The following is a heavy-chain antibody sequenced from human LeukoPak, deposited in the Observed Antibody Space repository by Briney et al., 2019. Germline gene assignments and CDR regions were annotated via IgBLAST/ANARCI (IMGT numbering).Heavy chain of an antibody. CDR1: GGTFSSYA. CDR3: ARAQILTALLGVPDLKLGAFDI. CDR2: IIPIFGTA. D-gene: IGHD3-3*01. Sequence: SVKVSCKASGGTFSSYAISWVRQAPGQGLEWMGGIIPIFGTANYAQKFQGRVTITADESTSTAYMELSSLKSEDTAVYYCARAQILTALLGVPDLKLGAFDIWGQGTMVTVSS. V-gene: IGHV1-69*13. J-gene: IGHJ3*02.